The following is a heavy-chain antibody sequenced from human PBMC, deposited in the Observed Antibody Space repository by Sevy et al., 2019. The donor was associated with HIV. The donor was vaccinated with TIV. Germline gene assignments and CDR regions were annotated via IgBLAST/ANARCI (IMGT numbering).Heavy chain of an antibody. Sequence: GGSLRLSCAASGFTFSSHWMSWVRQAPGKGLEWVANIKQDGSDKYYVDSVKGRFTISRGNAKNSLSLQVNSLRAEDTAVYYCARDTGGIGMDVWGQGTTVTVSS. CDR1: GFTFSSHW. CDR2: IKQDGSDK. V-gene: IGHV3-7*01. D-gene: IGHD6-13*01. CDR3: ARDTGGIGMDV. J-gene: IGHJ6*02.